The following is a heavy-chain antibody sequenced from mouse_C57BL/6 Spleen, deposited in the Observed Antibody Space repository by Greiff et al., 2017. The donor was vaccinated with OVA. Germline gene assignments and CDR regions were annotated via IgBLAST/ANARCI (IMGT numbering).Heavy chain of an antibody. J-gene: IGHJ4*01. V-gene: IGHV8-8*01. D-gene: IGHD1-1*01. CDR1: GFSLSTFGMG. Sequence: QVTLKECGPGILQPSQTLSLTCSFSGFSLSTFGMGVGWIRQPSGQGLEWLAHIWWDDDKYYNPTLKRRLTISKDTSKNQVFLKLANVDTADTATYYCARIAITTVVAIYYYAMDYWGQGTSVTVSS. CDR2: IWWDDDK. CDR3: ARIAITTVVAIYYYAMDY.